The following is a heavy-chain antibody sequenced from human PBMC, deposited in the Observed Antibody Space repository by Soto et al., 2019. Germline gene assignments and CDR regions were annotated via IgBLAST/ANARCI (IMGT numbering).Heavy chain of an antibody. V-gene: IGHV3-21*01. D-gene: IGHD1-26*01. CDR2: IDSSSSYM. J-gene: IGHJ4*02. CDR3: ARGWRERGFDF. CDR1: GFTFSTYS. Sequence: EVQLVESGGGLVKPGGSLRLSCAVSGFTFSTYSMNWVRQAPGKGLEWVSYIDSSSSYMYYADSLKGRFTISRDNANNLLCLEMNSVSVEDTAVYYCARGWRERGFDFWGQGILVTASS.